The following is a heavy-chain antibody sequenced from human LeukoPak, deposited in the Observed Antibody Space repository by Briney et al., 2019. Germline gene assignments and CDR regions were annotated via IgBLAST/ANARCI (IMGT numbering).Heavy chain of an antibody. V-gene: IGHV3-7*01. D-gene: IGHD4-23*01. CDR1: GFTFSSYW. CDR2: IKQDGSEK. J-gene: IGHJ3*02. Sequence: PGGSLRLSCAASGFTFSSYWMSWVRQAPGKGLEWVANIKQDGSEKYYVDSVKGRFTISRDNAKNSLYLQMNSLRAEDTAVYYCARVGGNPSGDAFDIWGQGTMVTVSS. CDR3: ARVGGNPSGDAFDI.